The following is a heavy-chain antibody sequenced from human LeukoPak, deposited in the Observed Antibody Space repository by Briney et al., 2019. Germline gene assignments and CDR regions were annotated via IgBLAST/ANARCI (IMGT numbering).Heavy chain of an antibody. CDR2: INHSGST. CDR3: ARRSMGYYYGSGSYWYYFDY. CDR1: GGSFSGYY. J-gene: IGHJ4*02. D-gene: IGHD3-10*01. Sequence: SETLSLTCAVYGGSFSGYYWSWIRQPPGKGLEWIGEINHSGSTNYNPSLKSRVTISVDTSKNQFSLKLSSVTVADTAVYYCARRSMGYYYGSGSYWYYFDYWGQGTLVTVSS. V-gene: IGHV4-34*01.